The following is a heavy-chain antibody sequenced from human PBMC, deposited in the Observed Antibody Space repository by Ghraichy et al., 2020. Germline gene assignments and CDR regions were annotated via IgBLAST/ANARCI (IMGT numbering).Heavy chain of an antibody. CDR3: ARGGQRVGATSSQTYYFDY. V-gene: IGHV4-34*01. J-gene: IGHJ4*02. D-gene: IGHD1-26*01. CDR1: GGSFSGYY. Sequence: SETLSLTCAVYGGSFSGYYWSWIRQPPGKGLEWIGEINHSGSTNYNPSLKSRVTISVDTSKNQFSLKLSSVTAADTAVYYCARGGQRVGATSSQTYYFDYWGQGTLVTVSS. CDR2: INHSGST.